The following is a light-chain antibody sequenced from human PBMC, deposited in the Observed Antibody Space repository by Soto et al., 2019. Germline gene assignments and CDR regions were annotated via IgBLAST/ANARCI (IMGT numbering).Light chain of an antibody. V-gene: IGLV2-14*03. Sequence: QSALTQPASVSGSPGQSITISCTGTSSDVGDYNYVSRYQQHPGKAPKLMIFDVSNRPSGVSSRFSGSKSGNTASLTISGLQAEDEADYYCSSYTSSNTYVFGTGIKLTVL. CDR3: SSYTSSNTYV. J-gene: IGLJ1*01. CDR1: SSDVGDYNY. CDR2: DVS.